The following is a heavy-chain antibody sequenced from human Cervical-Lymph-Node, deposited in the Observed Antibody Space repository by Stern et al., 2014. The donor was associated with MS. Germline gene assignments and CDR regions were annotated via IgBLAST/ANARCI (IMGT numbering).Heavy chain of an antibody. CDR3: VRIPYDYVGGIFPAETHHFDY. J-gene: IGHJ4*02. D-gene: IGHD3-16*01. CDR2: ISTSGSTI. V-gene: IGHV3-11*01. Sequence: VQLVESGGGLVKPGGSLRLSCAASGFTFSDYSMTWIRQAPGKGLEWVSYISTSGSTIHYADSVKGRFTVSRDNAKKSLYLQMYSLRAEDTAVYYCVRIPYDYVGGIFPAETHHFDYWGQGTLVTVSS. CDR1: GFTFSDYS.